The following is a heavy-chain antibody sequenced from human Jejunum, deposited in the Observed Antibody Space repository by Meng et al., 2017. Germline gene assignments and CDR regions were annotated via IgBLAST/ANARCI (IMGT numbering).Heavy chain of an antibody. J-gene: IGHJ4*02. D-gene: IGHD6-13*01. V-gene: IGHV4-59*01. CDR1: GASINNDY. CDR3: ARGGASSRPFDS. CDR2: IFSSGTT. Sequence: GSLRLSCYVSGASINNDYWSWIRQPPGKSLEWLGFIFSSGTTSYNPSLESRLTLSVDTSKNLFSLKMTSMTAADTAVYYCARGGASSRPFDSWGQGTLVTVSS.